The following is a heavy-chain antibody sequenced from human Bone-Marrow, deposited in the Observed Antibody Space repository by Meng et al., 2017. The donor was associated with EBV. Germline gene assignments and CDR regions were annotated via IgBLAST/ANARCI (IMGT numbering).Heavy chain of an antibody. Sequence: EVQLXXXXXGXVKXGXSLRLXCAASGFTFSSYSMNWVRQAPGKGLEWVSSISSSSSYIYYADSVKGRFTISRDNAKNSLYLQMNSLRAEDTAVYYCARDPPKGMATITWGQGTLVTVSS. J-gene: IGHJ5*02. D-gene: IGHD5-24*01. CDR2: ISSSSSYI. CDR1: GFTFSSYS. CDR3: ARDPPKGMATIT. V-gene: IGHV3-21*01.